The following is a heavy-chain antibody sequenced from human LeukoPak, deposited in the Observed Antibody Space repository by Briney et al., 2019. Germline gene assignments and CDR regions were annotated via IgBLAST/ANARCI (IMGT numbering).Heavy chain of an antibody. V-gene: IGHV1-18*01. J-gene: IGHJ4*02. CDR2: ISDYNGNT. CDR3: ALGDSSGYYYFDY. Sequence: GASVKVSCKASGYTFTSYGISWVRQAPGQGLEWMGWISDYNGNTNYAQKVQGRVIMTTDTSTSTAYMELRSLRSDDTAVYYCALGDSSGYYYFDYWGQGTLVTVSS. CDR1: GYTFTSYG. D-gene: IGHD3-22*01.